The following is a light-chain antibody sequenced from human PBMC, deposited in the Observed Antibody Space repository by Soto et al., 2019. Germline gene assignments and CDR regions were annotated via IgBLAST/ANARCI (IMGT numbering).Light chain of an antibody. Sequence: DIQLTQSPSFLSASVGDRVTITCRASQGITTYLAWYQQKSGKAPNLLIYAASTLHTGVPSRFSGSGSGTEFTLTISSLQPEDFADYYCQELKSSSFGGGTKVDI. CDR2: AAS. CDR3: QELKSSS. CDR1: QGITTY. J-gene: IGKJ4*01. V-gene: IGKV1-9*01.